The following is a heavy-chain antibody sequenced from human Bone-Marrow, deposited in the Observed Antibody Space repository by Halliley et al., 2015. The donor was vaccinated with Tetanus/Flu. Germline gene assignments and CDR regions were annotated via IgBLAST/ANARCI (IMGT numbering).Heavy chain of an antibody. D-gene: IGHD3-16*01. CDR1: GFTFSRSD. CDR2: IRSNTNSYAK. CDR3: ARLTIGLPFAKGGGMDV. V-gene: IGHV3-73*01. Sequence: SLRLSCAASGFTFSRSDMHWVRQPSGKGLEWVGRIRSNTNSYAKEYAASVKGRFTISRDDSKNTAYLQMHSLKTEDTDVYYCARLTIGLPFAKGGGMDVWGRGPTVIVSS. J-gene: IGHJ6*02.